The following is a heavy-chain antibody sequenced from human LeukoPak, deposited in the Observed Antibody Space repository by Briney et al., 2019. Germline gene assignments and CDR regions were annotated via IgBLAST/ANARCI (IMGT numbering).Heavy chain of an antibody. J-gene: IGHJ4*02. CDR2: ISSSSSYI. CDR3: ARDGGYSYGFFNYFDY. CDR1: GFTFSSYS. D-gene: IGHD5-18*01. V-gene: IGHV3-21*01. Sequence: PGGSLRLSCAASGFTFSSYSMNWVRQAPGKGLEWVSSISSSSSYIYYADSVKGRFTISRDNAKNSLHLQMNSLRAEDTAVYYCARDGGYSYGFFNYFDYWGQGTLVTVSS.